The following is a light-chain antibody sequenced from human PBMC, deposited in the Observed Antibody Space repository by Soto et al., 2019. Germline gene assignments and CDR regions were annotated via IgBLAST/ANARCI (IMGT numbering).Light chain of an antibody. CDR3: SSYTSISTLV. CDR2: EVS. Sequence: QSALTQPASVSGSPGQSITISCTGTSSDVGGYNYVSWYQQHPGKAPKLMIYEVSNRPSGVSNRFSGSKSGNTASLTISGLQAEDEADYYFSSYTSISTLVFGGGTKLTVL. J-gene: IGLJ2*01. V-gene: IGLV2-14*01. CDR1: SSDVGGYNY.